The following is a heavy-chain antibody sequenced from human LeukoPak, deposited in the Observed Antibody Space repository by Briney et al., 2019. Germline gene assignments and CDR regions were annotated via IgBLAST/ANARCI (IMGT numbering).Heavy chain of an antibody. J-gene: IGHJ5*02. CDR3: ARAGSYDFWSGYYPGWFDP. CDR2: INHSGST. Sequence: SETLSLTCAVYGGSFSGYYWSWIRQPPGKGLEWSGEINHSGSTNYNPSLPSRATISLDTSTNQSSLKLSSVTAEDTAVYYCARAGSYDFWSGYYPGWFDPWGQGTLVTVSS. D-gene: IGHD3-3*01. CDR1: GGSFSGYY. V-gene: IGHV4-34*01.